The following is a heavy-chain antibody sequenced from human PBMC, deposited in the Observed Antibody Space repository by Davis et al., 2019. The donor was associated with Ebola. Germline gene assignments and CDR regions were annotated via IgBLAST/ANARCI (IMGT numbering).Heavy chain of an antibody. CDR2: INHSGST. J-gene: IGHJ4*02. V-gene: IGHV4-34*01. D-gene: IGHD4-17*01. CDR3: ARGGGDYGPGDYYFDY. CDR1: GGSFSGYY. Sequence: MPSETLSLTCAVYGGSFSGYYWSWIRQPPGKGLEWIGEINHSGSTNYNPSLKSRVTISVDTSKNQFSLKLSSVTAADTAVYYYARGGGDYGPGDYYFDYWGQGTLVTVSS.